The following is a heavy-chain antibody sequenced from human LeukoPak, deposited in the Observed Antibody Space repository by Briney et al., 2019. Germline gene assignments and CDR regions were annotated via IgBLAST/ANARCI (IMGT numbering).Heavy chain of an antibody. CDR1: GFTFSSYA. CDR2: ISGDGVHT. D-gene: IGHD2-2*01. Sequence: PGGSLRLSCVVSGFTFSSYAMSWVRQAPGKGLEWVSAISGDGVHTYYVDSVKGRFTISRDNSRNTLYLQMNSLRAEDTAVYYCAKNFAAATEYLHHWGPGTLVTVSS. J-gene: IGHJ1*01. CDR3: AKNFAAATEYLHH. V-gene: IGHV3-23*01.